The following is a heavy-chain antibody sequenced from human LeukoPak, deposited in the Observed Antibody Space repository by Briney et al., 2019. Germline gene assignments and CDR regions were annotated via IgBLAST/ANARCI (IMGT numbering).Heavy chain of an antibody. CDR1: GGSISSGGYS. CDR3: ARADSSGYYADY. CDR2: IYHSGST. J-gene: IGHJ4*02. D-gene: IGHD3-22*01. V-gene: IGHV4-30-2*01. Sequence: PSQTLSLTCAVSGGSISSGGYSWGWIRQPPGEGLEWIGYIYHSGSTYYNPSLKSRVTISVDRSKNQFSLKLSSVTAADTAVYYCARADSSGYYADYWGQGTLVTVSS.